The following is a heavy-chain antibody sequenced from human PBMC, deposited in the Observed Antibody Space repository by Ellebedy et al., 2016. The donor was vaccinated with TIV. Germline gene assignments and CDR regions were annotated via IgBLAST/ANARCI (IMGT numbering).Heavy chain of an antibody. J-gene: IGHJ4*02. CDR3: ARGYSGYDLRFDY. Sequence: MPSETLSLTCTLSGGSISSYYRSWIRQPPGKGLEWIGSIYCSGSTNYNPSLKTRDPISVDTSKNQFTLKLSSVTGADTAVYYCARGYSGYDLRFDYWGQGTLVTVSS. D-gene: IGHD5-12*01. CDR1: GGSISSYY. V-gene: IGHV4-59*01. CDR2: IYCSGST.